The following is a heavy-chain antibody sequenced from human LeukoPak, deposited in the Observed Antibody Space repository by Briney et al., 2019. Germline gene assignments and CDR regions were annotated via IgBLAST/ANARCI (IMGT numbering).Heavy chain of an antibody. CDR2: IYPGDSDA. D-gene: IGHD3-10*01. Sequence: GESLKIFCNGTGSSFRGYWVGRVRQMPGKGLEWMGIIYPGDSDARYSPSFQGQVTMSVDTSISTAYLQWSSLNASDTALYYSPRLPPRLLWSLQLLRGDYFDYWGQGTLVTVSS. CDR3: PRLPPRLLWSLQLLRGDYFDY. V-gene: IGHV5-51*01. J-gene: IGHJ4*02. CDR1: GSSFRGYW.